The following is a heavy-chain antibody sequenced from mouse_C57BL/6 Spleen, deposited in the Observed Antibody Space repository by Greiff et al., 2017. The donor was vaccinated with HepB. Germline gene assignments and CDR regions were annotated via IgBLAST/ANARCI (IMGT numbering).Heavy chain of an antibody. CDR2: ISSGGSYT. V-gene: IGHV5-6*01. CDR1: GFTFSSYG. D-gene: IGHD2-12*01. CDR3: ARHRIAFDY. Sequence: EVNLVESGGDLVKPGGSLKLSCAASGFTFSSYGMSWVRQTPDKRLEWVATISSGGSYTYYPDSVKGRFTISRDNAKNTLYLQMSSLKSEDTAMYYCARHRIAFDYWGQGTTLTVSS. J-gene: IGHJ2*01.